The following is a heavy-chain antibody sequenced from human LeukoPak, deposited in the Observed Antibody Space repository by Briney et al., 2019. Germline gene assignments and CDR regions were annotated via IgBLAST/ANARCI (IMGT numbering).Heavy chain of an antibody. J-gene: IGHJ3*02. Sequence: GGSLRLSCAASGFTFDDYAVHWVRQAPGKGLEWVSGISWNSSSIGYADSVKGRFTISRDNAKNSLYLQMNSLRAEDTALYYCAKALGDSSKFDAFDIWGQGTMVTVSS. CDR3: AKALGDSSKFDAFDI. CDR2: ISWNSSSI. D-gene: IGHD3-22*01. V-gene: IGHV3-9*01. CDR1: GFTFDDYA.